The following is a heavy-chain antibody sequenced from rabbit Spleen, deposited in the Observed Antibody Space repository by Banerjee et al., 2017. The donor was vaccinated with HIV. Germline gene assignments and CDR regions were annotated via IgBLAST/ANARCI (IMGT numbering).Heavy chain of an antibody. D-gene: IGHD2-1*01. V-gene: IGHV1S45*01. CDR1: GFSFSSSYY. Sequence: QEQLEESGGGLVQPEGSLTLTCTASGFSFSSSYYMCWVRQAPGKGLEWIGCIYAGSNGFIYYATWAIGRVTISKTSSTTVTLQMTSLTAADTATYFCARNLHNDYGHLAFDLWGQGTLVTVS. CDR3: ARNLHNDYGHLAFDL. CDR2: IYAGSNGFI. J-gene: IGHJ4*01.